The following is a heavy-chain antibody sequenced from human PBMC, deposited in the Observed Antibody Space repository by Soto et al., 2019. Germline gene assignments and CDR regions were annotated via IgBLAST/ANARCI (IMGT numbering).Heavy chain of an antibody. CDR2: IIPILGIA. V-gene: IGHV1-69*02. D-gene: IGHD2-21*02. CDR3: AIHTHSYLNYFDY. Sequence: QVQLVQSGAEVKKPGSSVKVSCKASGGTFSSYTISWVRQAPGQGLEWMGRIIPILGIANYAQKFQGRVTITADKSTSTAYMELSSLRSEDTAVYYCAIHTHSYLNYFDYWGQGTLVTVSS. CDR1: GGTFSSYT. J-gene: IGHJ4*02.